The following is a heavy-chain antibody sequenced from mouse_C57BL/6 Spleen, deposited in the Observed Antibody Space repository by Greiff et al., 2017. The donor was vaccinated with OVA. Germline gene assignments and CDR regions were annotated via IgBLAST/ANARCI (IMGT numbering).Heavy chain of an antibody. CDR1: GYTFTSYW. D-gene: IGHD3-2*02. CDR2: IHPSDSDT. J-gene: IGHJ2*01. Sequence: VQLQQPGAELVKPGASVKVSCKASGYTFTSYWMHWVKQRPGQGLEWIGRIHPSDSDTNYNQKFKGKATLTVDKSSTTAYMQLSSLTSEDSAVYYGAIGEDSSGYDFDYWGQGTTLTVSS. CDR3: AIGEDSSGYDFDY. V-gene: IGHV1-74*01.